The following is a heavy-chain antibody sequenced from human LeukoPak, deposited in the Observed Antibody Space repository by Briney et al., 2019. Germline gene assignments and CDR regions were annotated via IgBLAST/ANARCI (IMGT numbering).Heavy chain of an antibody. CDR3: ARDPRVAAPGYGMDV. CDR1: RYTFTSYG. CDR2: ISAYNGNT. Sequence: ASVKVSCKASRYTFTSYGISWVRQAPGQGLEWMGWISAYNGNTNYAQKLQSRVTMTTDTSTSTAYLELRSLRSDDTAVDYCARDPRVAAPGYGMDVWGQGTTVTVSS. D-gene: IGHD2-15*01. J-gene: IGHJ6*02. V-gene: IGHV1-18*01.